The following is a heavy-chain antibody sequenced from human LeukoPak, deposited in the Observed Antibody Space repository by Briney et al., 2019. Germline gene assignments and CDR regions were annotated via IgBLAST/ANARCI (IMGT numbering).Heavy chain of an antibody. CDR3: AGDERGYCRSTSCLHDAFDI. Sequence: GGSLRLSCAASGFTFSDYYMSWLRQAPGKGLEWVSYISNSSSYTNYADSVKGRFTISRDNAKNSLYLQMNSLRAEDTAVYYCAGDERGYCRSTSCLHDAFDIWGEGTMVTVSS. D-gene: IGHD2-2*01. J-gene: IGHJ3*02. V-gene: IGHV3-11*06. CDR1: GFTFSDYY. CDR2: ISNSSSYT.